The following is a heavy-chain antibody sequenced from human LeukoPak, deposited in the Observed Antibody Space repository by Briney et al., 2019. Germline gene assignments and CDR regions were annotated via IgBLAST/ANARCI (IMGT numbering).Heavy chain of an antibody. J-gene: IGHJ6*03. CDR3: ARDSRYGEAKHYYYCYMDV. D-gene: IGHD4-17*01. CDR1: GFTFSSYW. V-gene: IGHV3-74*01. Sequence: PGGSLRLSCAASGFTFSSYWMHWVRQAPGKGLVWVSRINSDGSSTSYADSVKGRFTISRDNAKNTLYLQMNSLRAEDTAVYYCARDSRYGEAKHYYYCYMDVWGKGTTVTISS. CDR2: INSDGSST.